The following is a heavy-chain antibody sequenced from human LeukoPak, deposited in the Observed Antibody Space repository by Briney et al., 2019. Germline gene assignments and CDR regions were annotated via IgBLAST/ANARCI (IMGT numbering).Heavy chain of an antibody. V-gene: IGHV3-23*01. J-gene: IGHJ4*02. CDR3: AKSAGVATIYFDS. D-gene: IGHD5-12*01. CDR2: IGSDGDR. CDR1: GFDFRSYA. Sequence: AGGSLRLSCTASGFDFRSYAMAWVRQAPGKGLEGVAAIGSDGDRVHEDSVKGRFTISRDNSKSTLYLQMDNLRAEDTAVYFCAKSAGVATIYFDSWGQGALVTVSS.